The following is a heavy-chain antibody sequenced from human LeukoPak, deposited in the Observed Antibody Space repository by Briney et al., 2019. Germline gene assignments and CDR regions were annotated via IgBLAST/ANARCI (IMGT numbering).Heavy chain of an antibody. Sequence: GASVKVSCKASGYTFTGYYIHWVRQAPGQGLEWMGWISAYNGNTNYAQKLQGRVTMTTDTSTSTAYMELRSLRSDDTAVYYCARDNDYTYYYGSGSLYYYYGMDVWGQGTTVTVSS. CDR1: GYTFTGYY. CDR2: ISAYNGNT. V-gene: IGHV1-18*04. J-gene: IGHJ6*02. CDR3: ARDNDYTYYYGSGSLYYYYGMDV. D-gene: IGHD3-10*01.